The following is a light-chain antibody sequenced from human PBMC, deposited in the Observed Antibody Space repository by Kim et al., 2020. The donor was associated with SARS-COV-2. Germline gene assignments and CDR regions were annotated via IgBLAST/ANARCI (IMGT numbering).Light chain of an antibody. Sequence: EIVMTQSPAPLSVSPGERATLSCRASQSISTNLAWYQQKPGQAPRLLMYGASTRATGIPARFTGSGSGTEFTLTISSLQSEDFAVYSCQQYNDWPYTFGQGTKLEIK. V-gene: IGKV3-15*01. CDR2: GAS. J-gene: IGKJ2*01. CDR1: QSISTN. CDR3: QQYNDWPYT.